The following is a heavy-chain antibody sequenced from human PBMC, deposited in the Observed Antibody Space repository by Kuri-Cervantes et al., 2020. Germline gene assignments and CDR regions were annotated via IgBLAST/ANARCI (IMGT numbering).Heavy chain of an antibody. V-gene: IGHV3-30*02. J-gene: IGHJ4*02. D-gene: IGHD3-9*01. CDR2: TRYDGSNK. CDR1: GFIFTNYG. CDR3: AREGYDILTGYYPF. Sequence: GGSLRLSCAASGFIFTNYGLHWVRQAPGKGLEWVAFTRYDGSNKYYADSVEGRFTISRDNAKDSLYLQMNSLRAEDTAVYYCAREGYDILTGYYPFWGQGTRVTVSS.